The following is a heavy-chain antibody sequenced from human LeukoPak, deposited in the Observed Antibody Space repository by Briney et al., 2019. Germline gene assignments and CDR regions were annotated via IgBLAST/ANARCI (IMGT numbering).Heavy chain of an antibody. Sequence: SETLSLTCTVSGGSISSYYWSWIRQPPGKGLELIGYIYYSGNTNYNPSLKSRVTISIDTSKKQFSLKLTSVTAADTAVYYCAREGGPYRPLDYSGQGTLVTVSS. V-gene: IGHV4-59*01. CDR3: AREGGPYRPLDY. J-gene: IGHJ4*02. CDR1: GGSISSYY. CDR2: IYYSGNT.